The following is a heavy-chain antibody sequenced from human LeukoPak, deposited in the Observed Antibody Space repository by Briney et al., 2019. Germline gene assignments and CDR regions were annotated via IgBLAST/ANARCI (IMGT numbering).Heavy chain of an antibody. V-gene: IGHV3-48*03. Sequence: GGSLRLSCAASGFTFSSYEMNWVRQAPGKGLEWVSYISSSGSTIYYADSVKGRFTISRDNAKNSLYLQMNSLRDEDTAVYYCASLTIFRGKNWGQGALVTVSS. J-gene: IGHJ4*02. CDR3: ASLTIFRGKN. CDR1: GFTFSSYE. CDR2: ISSSGSTI. D-gene: IGHD3-10*01.